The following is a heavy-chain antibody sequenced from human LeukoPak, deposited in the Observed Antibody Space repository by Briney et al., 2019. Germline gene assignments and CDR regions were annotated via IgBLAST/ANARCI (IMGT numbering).Heavy chain of an antibody. J-gene: IGHJ4*02. CDR3: ARAPAGYSSGWYYFDY. Sequence: ASVTVSCKASGGTFSSYAISWVRQAPGQGLEWMGRIIPILGIANYAQKFQGRVTITADKSTSTAYMELSSLRSEDTAVYYCARAPAGYSSGWYYFDYWGQGTLVTVSS. CDR1: GGTFSSYA. V-gene: IGHV1-69*04. D-gene: IGHD6-19*01. CDR2: IIPILGIA.